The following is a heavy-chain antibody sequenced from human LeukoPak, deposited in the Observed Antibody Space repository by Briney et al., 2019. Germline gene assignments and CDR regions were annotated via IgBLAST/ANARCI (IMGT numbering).Heavy chain of an antibody. V-gene: IGHV3-21*06. J-gene: IGHJ4*02. CDR3: ARNWRSSSSHFDY. Sequence: GGSLRLSCVASGFTFTIYTMNWVRQAPGKGLEWVSSISSSSGFINYADSVRGRFTISRGNAKNSLYLQMNSLRAEDTAVYYCARNWRSSSSHFDYWGQGTRVTVSS. CDR1: GFTFTIYT. CDR2: ISSSSGFI. D-gene: IGHD6-6*01.